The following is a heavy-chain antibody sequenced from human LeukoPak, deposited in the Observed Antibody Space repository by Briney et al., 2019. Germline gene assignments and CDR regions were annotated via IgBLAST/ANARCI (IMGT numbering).Heavy chain of an antibody. CDR2: ISAYNGNT. CDR1: GYTFTSYG. CDR3: ARVGSIAAAVYYFDY. Sequence: GASVKVSCKASGYTFTSYGISWVRQAPGQVLEWMGWISAYNGNTNYAQKLQGRVTMTTDTSTSTAYMELRSLRSDDTAVYYCARVGSIAAAVYYFDYWGQGTLVTVSS. V-gene: IGHV1-18*01. D-gene: IGHD6-13*01. J-gene: IGHJ4*02.